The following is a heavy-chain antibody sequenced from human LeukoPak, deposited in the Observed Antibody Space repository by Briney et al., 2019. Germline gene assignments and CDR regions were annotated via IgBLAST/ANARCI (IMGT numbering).Heavy chain of an antibody. CDR1: GVSFIRSSYY. D-gene: IGHD3-16*01. CDR3: FSRLVARPGEY. Sequence: ADTLVLTCTVSGVSFIRSSYYGRCTRQPPGVGLDRIWSIYYNGITCFIPSLRHRVTISVDTSQHPFSLQLSSVTAAHTVVYCCFSRLVARPGEYWGRGPLVSVSS. CDR2: IYYNGIT. J-gene: IGHJ4*02. V-gene: IGHV4-39*07.